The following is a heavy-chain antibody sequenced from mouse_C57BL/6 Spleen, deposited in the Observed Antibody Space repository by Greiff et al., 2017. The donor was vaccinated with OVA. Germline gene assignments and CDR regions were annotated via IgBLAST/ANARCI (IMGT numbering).Heavy chain of an antibody. J-gene: IGHJ4*01. D-gene: IGHD1-1*01. Sequence: EVHLVESGGDLVKPGGSLKLSCAASGFTFSSYGMSWVRQTPDKRLEWVATISSGGSYTYYPDSVKGRFTISRDNAKNTLYLQMSSLKSEDTAMYYCARDGSSYRDAMDYWGQGTSVTVSS. V-gene: IGHV5-6*01. CDR2: ISSGGSYT. CDR3: ARDGSSYRDAMDY. CDR1: GFTFSSYG.